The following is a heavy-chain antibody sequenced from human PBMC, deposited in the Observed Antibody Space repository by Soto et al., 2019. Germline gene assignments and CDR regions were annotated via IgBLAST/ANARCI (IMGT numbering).Heavy chain of an antibody. D-gene: IGHD6-6*01. CDR1: GFTFSSYA. Sequence: GGSLRLSCAASGFTFSSYAMSWVRQAPGKGLEWVSAISGSGGSTYYADSVKGRFTISRDNSKNTLYLQMNSLRAEDTAVYYCAKGYEYSSSSFLSYFDYWGQGTLVTVSS. V-gene: IGHV3-23*01. CDR3: AKGYEYSSSSFLSYFDY. CDR2: ISGSGGST. J-gene: IGHJ4*02.